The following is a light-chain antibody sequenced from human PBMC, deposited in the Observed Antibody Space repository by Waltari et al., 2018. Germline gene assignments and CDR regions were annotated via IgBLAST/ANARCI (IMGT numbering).Light chain of an antibody. CDR2: AAS. CDR1: QSISTA. CDR3: HQSYKAPQT. V-gene: IGKV1-39*01. Sequence: DIQMTQSPSSLSASVGDRVTITCRASQSISTALSWYLQKPGKAPKLLNYAASLLQDGVPSRFRGSGSGTDFTLTISNLQPEDFATYFCHQSYKAPQTFGGGTRLEIK. J-gene: IGKJ4*01.